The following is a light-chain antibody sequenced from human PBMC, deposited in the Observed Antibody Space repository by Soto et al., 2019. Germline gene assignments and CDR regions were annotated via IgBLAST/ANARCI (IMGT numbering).Light chain of an antibody. CDR2: ANT. V-gene: IGLV1-40*01. CDR1: SSNIGAGFD. CDR3: QSYDSSLSVVYV. Sequence: QSVLTQPPSVSGAPGQRVIISCTGSSSNIGAGFDVHWYQQLPGTAPKLLIYANTNRPSGVPDRFSGSNSGTSASLAITGLQAEDEAEYYCQSYDSSLSVVYVFGTGTKLTVL. J-gene: IGLJ1*01.